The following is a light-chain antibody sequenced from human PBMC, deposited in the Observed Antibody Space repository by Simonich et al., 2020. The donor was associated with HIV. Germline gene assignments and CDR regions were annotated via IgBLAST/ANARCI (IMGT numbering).Light chain of an antibody. CDR3: MQGLHLPLT. V-gene: IGKV2-30*02. J-gene: IGKJ4*01. CDR1: QSLVHSDGNTY. Sequence: DIVMTQSPLSLPVTLGQPASISCRSSQSLVHSDGNTYLNWYHQRPGQSPRRLIYKVSNRDSGVPDRFSGSGSDTDFTLKISRVEAEDVGVYYCMQGLHLPLTFGGGTKVEI. CDR2: KVS.